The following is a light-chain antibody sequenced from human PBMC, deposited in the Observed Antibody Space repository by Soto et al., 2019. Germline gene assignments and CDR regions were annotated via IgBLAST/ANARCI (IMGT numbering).Light chain of an antibody. Sequence: DIPMTQSPSTLSASVGDRVTITCRASQRITNWLVWYQQKPGKAPKLLIYKASNLQSGVPSRFSGSGSGTEFTLTISSLQPDDVATYYCQQYNSYPYTFGQGTQLAIK. CDR1: QRITNW. CDR3: QQYNSYPYT. V-gene: IGKV1-5*03. J-gene: IGKJ2*01. CDR2: KAS.